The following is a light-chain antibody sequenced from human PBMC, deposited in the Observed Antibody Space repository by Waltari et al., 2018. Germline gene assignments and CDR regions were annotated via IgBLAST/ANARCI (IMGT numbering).Light chain of an antibody. Sequence: QSALTQPRSVSGSPGQSVTISCTGTSSDVGGYNYVSWYQQHPGKAPKLMIYDVSKRPSGVPDRFSGSKSGNTASLTISGLQAEDEADYYCCSYAGSYTFLVFGGGTTLTVL. J-gene: IGLJ3*02. V-gene: IGLV2-11*01. CDR2: DVS. CDR1: SSDVGGYNY. CDR3: CSYAGSYTFLV.